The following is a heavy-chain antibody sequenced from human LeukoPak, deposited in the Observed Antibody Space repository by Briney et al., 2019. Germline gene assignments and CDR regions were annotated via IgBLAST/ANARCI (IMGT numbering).Heavy chain of an antibody. D-gene: IGHD1-26*01. CDR1: GYTFTGYY. J-gene: IGHJ6*03. CDR3: ARLIRGGATYYYYMDV. Sequence: ASVKVSCKASGYTFTGYYMHWVRQAPGQGLEWMGWISAYNGNTNYAQKLQGRVTMTTDTSTSTAYMELRSLRSDDTAVYYCARLIRGGATYYYYMDVWGKGTTVTVSS. CDR2: ISAYNGNT. V-gene: IGHV1-18*04.